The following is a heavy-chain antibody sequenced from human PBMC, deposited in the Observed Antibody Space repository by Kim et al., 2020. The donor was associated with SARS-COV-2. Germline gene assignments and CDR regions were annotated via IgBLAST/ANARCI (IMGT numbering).Heavy chain of an antibody. CDR2: ST. J-gene: IGHJ6*02. Sequence: STNYADSVKGRFTISRDNAKNTLYLQMNSLGAEDTAVYSCARGNYHGMDVWGQGTTVTVSS. CDR3: ARGNYHGMDV. V-gene: IGHV3-74*01.